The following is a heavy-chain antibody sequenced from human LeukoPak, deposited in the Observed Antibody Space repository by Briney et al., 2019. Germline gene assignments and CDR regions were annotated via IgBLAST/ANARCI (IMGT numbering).Heavy chain of an antibody. CDR1: GFTLSSYS. Sequence: PGGSLRLSCAASGFTLSSYSMNWARQAPGKGLEWVSFISTSSSYIYYADSVKGRFIISRDNARKSLYLQMNSLRAEDTAVYYCARATRGGYDGYFDYWGQGTLVTVSS. V-gene: IGHV3-21*01. D-gene: IGHD5-12*01. CDR2: ISTSSSYI. CDR3: ARATRGGYDGYFDY. J-gene: IGHJ4*02.